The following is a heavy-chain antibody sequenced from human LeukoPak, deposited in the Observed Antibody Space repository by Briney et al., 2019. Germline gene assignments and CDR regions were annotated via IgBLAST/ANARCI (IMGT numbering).Heavy chain of an antibody. J-gene: IGHJ4*02. D-gene: IGHD2-15*01. CDR3: ARLGCSGGTCYYY. V-gene: IGHV1-2*02. Sequence: ASVTVSCKASGYTFTGYYMHWVRQAPGQGLEWMGWINPNSGGTNYAQKFPGRVPMTRDTSITTAYMELSRLISDDTAVYYCARLGCSGGTCYYYWGQGTLVTVSS. CDR2: INPNSGGT. CDR1: GYTFTGYY.